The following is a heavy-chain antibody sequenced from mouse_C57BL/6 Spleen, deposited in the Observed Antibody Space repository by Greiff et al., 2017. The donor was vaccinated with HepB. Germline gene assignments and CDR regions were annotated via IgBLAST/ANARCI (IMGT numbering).Heavy chain of an antibody. V-gene: IGHV1-42*01. CDR3: ASHYYGSSYGFAY. CDR1: GYSFTGYY. J-gene: IGHJ3*01. Sequence: EVQLQQSGPELVKPGASVKISCKASGYSFTGYYMNWVKQSPEKSLEWIGEINPSTGGTTYNQKFKAKATLTVDKSSSTAYMQLKRLTSEDSAVYYCASHYYGSSYGFAYWGQGTLVTVSA. CDR2: INPSTGGT. D-gene: IGHD1-1*01.